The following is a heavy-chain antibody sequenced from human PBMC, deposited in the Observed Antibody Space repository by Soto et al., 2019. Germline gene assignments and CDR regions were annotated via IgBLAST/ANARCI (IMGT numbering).Heavy chain of an antibody. CDR1: GFTFSSYW. J-gene: IGHJ5*02. CDR3: ARKTWLAPTLNWFVP. Sequence: PGGSLRLSCAASGFTFSSYWLSWVRQAPGKGLEWVANIKQDGSEQYYVDSVKGRITISRDNAKNSLYLQMNSLRAEATAVYYCARKTWLAPTLNWFVPWGERTLVTVS. CDR2: IKQDGSEQ. V-gene: IGHV3-7*03. D-gene: IGHD5-12*01.